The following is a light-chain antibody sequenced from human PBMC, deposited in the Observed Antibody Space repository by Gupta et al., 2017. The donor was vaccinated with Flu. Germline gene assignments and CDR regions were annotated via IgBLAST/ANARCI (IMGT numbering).Light chain of an antibody. J-gene: IGKJ1*01. V-gene: IGKV2-30*01. CDR2: KAS. Sequence: DGELTQSPLTLPVTLGQSASISCRSSQSLVYSDGDSYVSWFHQRPGQPPRRLIYKASNRDSGVPDRISGSGSGTYFTLKISRGEAEDVGVYYCRHSKRWPWMVGQGTXVEIK. CDR3: RHSKRWPWM. CDR1: QSLVYSDGDSY.